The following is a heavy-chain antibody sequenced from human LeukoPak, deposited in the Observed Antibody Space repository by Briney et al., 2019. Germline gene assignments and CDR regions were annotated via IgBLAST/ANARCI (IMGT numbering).Heavy chain of an antibody. CDR1: GGSFSGYY. J-gene: IGHJ4*02. CDR3: ALKRVGTTVTRGLFDY. CDR2: INNSGST. D-gene: IGHD4-17*01. Sequence: SKTLSLTCAVYGGSFSGYYWSWIRQPPGMGLEWMGEINNSGSTNYNPSLKSRVTISVDTSKNQFSPKLSSVTAADTAVYYCALKRVGTTVTRGLFDYWGQGTLVTVSS. V-gene: IGHV4-34*01.